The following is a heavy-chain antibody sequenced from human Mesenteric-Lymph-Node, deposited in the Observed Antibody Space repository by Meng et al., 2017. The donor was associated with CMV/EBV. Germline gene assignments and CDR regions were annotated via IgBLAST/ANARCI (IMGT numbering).Heavy chain of an antibody. J-gene: IGHJ4*02. Sequence: VSCNASGGTFSNYAISWVRQAPGQGLEWVGGLIPILGITDYTQRFKGRVTITADRSASTAYMGLSSLRSDDTAVYYRAKIGKVLPGEWGQGTLVTVSS. CDR3: AKIGKVLPGE. V-gene: IGHV1-69*10. D-gene: IGHD1-14*01. CDR2: LIPILGIT. CDR1: GGTFSNYA.